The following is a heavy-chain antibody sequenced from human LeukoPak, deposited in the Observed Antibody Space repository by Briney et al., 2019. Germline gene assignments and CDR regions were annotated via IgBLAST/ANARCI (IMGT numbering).Heavy chain of an antibody. Sequence: GGSLRLSCAASGFTFSSYSMNWVRQAPGKGLEWVSYISSSSSTIYYADSVKGRFTISRDNAENSLYLQMNSLRVEDTAIYYCARRRGDVWGQGTTVTVSS. CDR1: GFTFSSYS. CDR2: ISSSSSTI. V-gene: IGHV3-48*04. CDR3: ARRRGDV. J-gene: IGHJ6*02.